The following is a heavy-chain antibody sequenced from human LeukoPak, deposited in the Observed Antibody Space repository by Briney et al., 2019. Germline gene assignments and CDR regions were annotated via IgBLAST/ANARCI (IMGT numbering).Heavy chain of an antibody. CDR3: ARVPRGIVVPRYSYY. CDR1: GFSFSSYS. J-gene: IGHJ4*02. CDR2: ISSSSSYI. Sequence: PGGSLRLSCAASGFSFSSYSMRCVRQPPGGWREWVSSISSSSSYIYYACSVKGRFTISRDNAKNSLYLQINSLRAEDTAVYYCARVPRGIVVPRYSYYWGQGNLVTVSS. V-gene: IGHV3-21*01. D-gene: IGHD3-22*01.